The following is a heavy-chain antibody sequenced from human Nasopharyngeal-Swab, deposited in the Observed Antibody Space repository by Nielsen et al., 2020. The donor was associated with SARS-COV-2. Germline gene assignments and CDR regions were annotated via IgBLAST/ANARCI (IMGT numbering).Heavy chain of an antibody. CDR3: AKELGDY. J-gene: IGHJ4*02. CDR2: ISSTGERT. V-gene: IGHV3-11*01. Sequence: WIRQPPGKGLEWVSTISSTGERTYYADSVKGRFTISRDNAKNSLYLQRNSRRAEDTALYYFAKELGDYWGQGTLVTVSS.